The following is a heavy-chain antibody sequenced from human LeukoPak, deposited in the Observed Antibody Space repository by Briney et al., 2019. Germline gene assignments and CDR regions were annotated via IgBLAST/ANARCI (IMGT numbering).Heavy chain of an antibody. CDR1: GFTVSSNY. CDR2: IYSGGST. D-gene: IGHD3-22*01. Sequence: GGSLRLSCAASGFTVSSNYMSWVRQAPGKGLEWVSVIYSGGSTYYADSVKGRFTISRDNSKNTLYLQMNSLRAEDTAVYYCARDPIGVYYDSSGNWDWGQGTLVTVSS. V-gene: IGHV3-66*01. J-gene: IGHJ1*01. CDR3: ARDPIGVYYDSSGNWD.